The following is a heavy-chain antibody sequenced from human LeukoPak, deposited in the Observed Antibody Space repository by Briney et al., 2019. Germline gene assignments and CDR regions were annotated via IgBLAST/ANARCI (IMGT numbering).Heavy chain of an antibody. D-gene: IGHD4-11*01. CDR3: ARGDYSNAYRRYYYMDV. Sequence: GGSLRLXCAASGFTSGSYTMHWVRQGPGKGLEYVSGISSSGGSTYYANSAKGRFTISRDNSKNTLYLQMGSLRAEDMAVCYCARGDYSNAYRRYYYMDVWGKGNTVTVSS. V-gene: IGHV3-64*01. CDR1: GFTSGSYT. J-gene: IGHJ6*03. CDR2: ISSSGGST.